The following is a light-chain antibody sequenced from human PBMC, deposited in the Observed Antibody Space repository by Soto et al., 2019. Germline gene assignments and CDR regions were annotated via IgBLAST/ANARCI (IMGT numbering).Light chain of an antibody. CDR2: EVS. CDR1: SSDVGGYNY. V-gene: IGLV2-14*01. Sequence: QSALTQPASVPGSPGQSITISCTGTSSDVGGYNYVSWYHRHPGKAPKLMIYEVSNRPSGVSNRFSGSKSGNTASLTISGLQAEDEADYYCSSYTSSSTGVLFGGGTKLTV. J-gene: IGLJ2*01. CDR3: SSYTSSSTGVL.